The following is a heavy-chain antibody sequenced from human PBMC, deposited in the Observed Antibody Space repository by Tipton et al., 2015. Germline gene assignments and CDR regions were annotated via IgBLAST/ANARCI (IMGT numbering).Heavy chain of an antibody. CDR1: GFTFSNYG. D-gene: IGHD1-26*01. CDR2: IWYDGNDK. CDR3: ARNSAYYFAMDV. J-gene: IGHJ6*02. V-gene: IGHV3-33*01. Sequence: SLRLSCAAAGFTFSNYGMHWVRQAPGKGLEWVSLIWYDGNDKLYADSVKGRFTISRVNSKDTLYLQMNSLRDEDTAVYYCARNSAYYFAMDVWVQGTTVTVSS.